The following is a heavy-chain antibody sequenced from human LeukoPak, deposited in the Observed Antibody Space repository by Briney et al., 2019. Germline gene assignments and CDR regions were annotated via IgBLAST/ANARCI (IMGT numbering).Heavy chain of an antibody. J-gene: IGHJ4*02. CDR1: GFTFSAYW. CDR2: IKQDGTEK. CDR3: ARLAKYFYGSETYYFFEH. V-gene: IGHV3-7*01. Sequence: GGSLRLSCAASGFTFSAYWMTWVRQAPGKGLEWVANIKQDGTEKYYVDSVKGRFTISRDNAKNSLYLQVSSLRVEDTAVYYCARLAKYFYGSETYYFFEHWGQGTPVTASS. D-gene: IGHD3-10*01.